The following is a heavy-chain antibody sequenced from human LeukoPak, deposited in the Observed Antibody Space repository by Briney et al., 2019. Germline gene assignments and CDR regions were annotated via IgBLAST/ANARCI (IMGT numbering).Heavy chain of an antibody. CDR3: ARGGYDSSVY. D-gene: IGHD3-22*01. CDR2: IYYSRST. Sequence: ASETLSLTCTVSGGSISSYYWSWIRQPPGKGLEWIGYIYYSRSTNYNPSLKSRVTISVDTSKNQFSLKLSSVTAADTAVYYCARGGYDSSVYWGQGTLVTVSS. J-gene: IGHJ4*02. CDR1: GGSISSYY. V-gene: IGHV4-59*01.